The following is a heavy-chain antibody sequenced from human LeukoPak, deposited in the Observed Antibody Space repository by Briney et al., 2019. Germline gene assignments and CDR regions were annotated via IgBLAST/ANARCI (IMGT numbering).Heavy chain of an antibody. J-gene: IGHJ5*02. D-gene: IGHD6-6*01. Sequence: GGSLRLSCAASGFTFSSYSMNWVRQAPGKGLEWVSSISSSSSYIYYADSVKGRFTISRDNAKNSLYLQMNSLRAEDTAVYYCARDALFEYSSSGWFDPWGQGTLVTVSS. V-gene: IGHV3-21*01. CDR1: GFTFSSYS. CDR2: ISSSSSYI. CDR3: ARDALFEYSSSGWFDP.